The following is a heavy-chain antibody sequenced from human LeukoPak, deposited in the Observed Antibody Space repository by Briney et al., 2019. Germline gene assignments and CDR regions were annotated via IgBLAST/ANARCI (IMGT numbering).Heavy chain of an antibody. CDR2: ISYTGST. J-gene: IGHJ6*03. V-gene: IGHV4-59*01. CDR1: GGSISTYY. Sequence: SETLSLTCTVSGGSISTYYWSWIRQPPGKGLEWIGYISYTGSTNYNPSLKSRVTISVDTSQNQFSLKLSSVTAADTAVYYCARERSTLNSGYHYYYYMDVWGKGTTVTISS. CDR3: ARERSTLNSGYHYYYYMDV. D-gene: IGHD3-22*01.